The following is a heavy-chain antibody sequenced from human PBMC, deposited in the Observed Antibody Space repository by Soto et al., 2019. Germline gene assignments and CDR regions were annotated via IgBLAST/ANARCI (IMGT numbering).Heavy chain of an antibody. Sequence: PSETLSLTCTVSGGSISSSSYYWGWIRQPPGKGLEWIGSIYYSGSTYYNPSLKSRVTISVDTSKNQFSLKLSSVTAADTAVYYCARSPLGYCSGGSCFTPYYFDYWGQGTLVTVSS. CDR3: ARSPLGYCSGGSCFTPYYFDY. J-gene: IGHJ4*02. CDR2: IYYSGST. CDR1: GGSISSSSYY. V-gene: IGHV4-39*01. D-gene: IGHD2-15*01.